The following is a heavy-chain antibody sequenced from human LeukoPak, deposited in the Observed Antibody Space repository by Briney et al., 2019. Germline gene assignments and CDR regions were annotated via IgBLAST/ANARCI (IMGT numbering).Heavy chain of an antibody. J-gene: IGHJ3*02. CDR1: GFTFSSYA. Sequence: GGSLRLSCAASGFTFSSYAMSWVRQAPGKGLEWVSAISGSGGSTYYADSVKGRFTSSRDNSKNTLYLQMNSLRAEDTAVDYCAKSVRSTVTLDAFDIWGQGTMVTVSS. V-gene: IGHV3-23*01. CDR3: AKSVRSTVTLDAFDI. CDR2: ISGSGGST. D-gene: IGHD4-17*01.